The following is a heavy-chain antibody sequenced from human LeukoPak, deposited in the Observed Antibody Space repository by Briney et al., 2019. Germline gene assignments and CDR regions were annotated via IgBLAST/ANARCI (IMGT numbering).Heavy chain of an antibody. Sequence: PGGSLRLSCAASGFTFSSYAMHWVRQAPGKGLEWLAVISYDGSNKYYADSVKGRFTISRDNSKNTLYLQMNSLRAEDTAVYYCARDPVPGSGSYQSPYFDYWGQGTLVTVSS. D-gene: IGHD3-10*01. V-gene: IGHV3-30*04. CDR1: GFTFSSYA. J-gene: IGHJ4*02. CDR3: ARDPVPGSGSYQSPYFDY. CDR2: ISYDGSNK.